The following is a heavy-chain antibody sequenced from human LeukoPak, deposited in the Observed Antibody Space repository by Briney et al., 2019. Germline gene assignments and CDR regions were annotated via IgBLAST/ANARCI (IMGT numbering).Heavy chain of an antibody. CDR1: GGSFSGYY. Sequence: SETLSLTCVVYGGSFSGYYWSWIRQPPGKGLEWIGEINHSGSTNYNPSLKSRVTISVDTSKNQFSLKLSSVTAADTAVYYCARGLLLPPDYWGQGTLVTVSS. CDR2: INHSGST. CDR3: ARGLLLPPDY. J-gene: IGHJ4*02. D-gene: IGHD3-10*01. V-gene: IGHV4-34*01.